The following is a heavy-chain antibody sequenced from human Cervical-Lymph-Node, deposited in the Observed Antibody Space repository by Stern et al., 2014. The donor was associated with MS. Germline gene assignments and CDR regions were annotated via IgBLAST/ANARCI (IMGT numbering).Heavy chain of an antibody. CDR2: INRDGSVT. D-gene: IGHD6-19*01. V-gene: IGHV3-7*01. Sequence: EVQLLESGGGLVQPGGSQRLSCVASGSTFSTSWMSWVRQAPGKGLEWVANINRDGSVTFYLDFVKGRFTISRDNAKSSLYLEMNSVRAEDTAVYYCTRFLQSGWSDLFDPWGRGTLVTVSS. CDR3: TRFLQSGWSDLFDP. J-gene: IGHJ5*02. CDR1: GSTFSTSW.